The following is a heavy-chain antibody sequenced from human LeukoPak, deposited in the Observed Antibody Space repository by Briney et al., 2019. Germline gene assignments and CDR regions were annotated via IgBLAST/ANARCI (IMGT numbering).Heavy chain of an antibody. V-gene: IGHV1-2*06. CDR3: ARGTYYYDSSGYQNLDY. CDR2: INPNSGGT. Sequence: ASVKVSCKASGYTFTGYYMHWVRQAPGQGLEWMGRINPNSGGTNYAQKFQGRVTMTRDTSTSTAYMELSRLRSDDTAVYYCARGTYYYDSSGYQNLDYWGQGTLVTVSS. CDR1: GYTFTGYY. D-gene: IGHD3-22*01. J-gene: IGHJ4*02.